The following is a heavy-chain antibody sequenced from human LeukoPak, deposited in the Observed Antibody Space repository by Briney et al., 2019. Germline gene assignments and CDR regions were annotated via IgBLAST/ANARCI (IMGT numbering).Heavy chain of an antibody. Sequence: SQTLSLTCGISGDSVSRNTAAWNWIRQSPSRGLEWLGRTYYTSKWYHDYALSVKSRITINPDTSKNQVSLQLNSVSPEDTAVYYCAREVGNVFGYWGQETLVTVSS. CDR3: AREVGNVFGY. CDR1: GDSVSRNTAA. J-gene: IGHJ4*02. CDR2: TYYTSKWYH. D-gene: IGHD3-22*01. V-gene: IGHV6-1*01.